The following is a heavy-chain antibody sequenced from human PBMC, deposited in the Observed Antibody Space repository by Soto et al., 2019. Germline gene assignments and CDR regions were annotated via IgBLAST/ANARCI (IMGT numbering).Heavy chain of an antibody. CDR2: IIPIFGTA. Sequence: SSVKVSCKASGGTFSCYTISWVRQAPGQGLEWMGGIIPIFGTANYAQKFQGRVTITADESTSTAYMELSSLRSEDTAVYYCARVSDYGDYGLDYWGQGTLVTVSS. J-gene: IGHJ4*02. D-gene: IGHD4-17*01. V-gene: IGHV1-69*13. CDR1: GGTFSCYT. CDR3: ARVSDYGDYGLDY.